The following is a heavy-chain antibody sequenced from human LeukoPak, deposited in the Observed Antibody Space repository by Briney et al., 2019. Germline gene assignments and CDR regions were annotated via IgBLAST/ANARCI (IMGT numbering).Heavy chain of an antibody. Sequence: SETLSLTCTVSRGSITSRSYYWSWIRQPPGKGLEWIGHIYYSGSTNYNPSLKSRVTISVDTSKNQFSLKLSSVTAADTAVYYCARGIGQWLAFDYWGQGTPVTVSS. CDR1: RGSITSRSYY. CDR3: ARGIGQWLAFDY. D-gene: IGHD6-19*01. J-gene: IGHJ4*02. V-gene: IGHV4-61*01. CDR2: IYYSGST.